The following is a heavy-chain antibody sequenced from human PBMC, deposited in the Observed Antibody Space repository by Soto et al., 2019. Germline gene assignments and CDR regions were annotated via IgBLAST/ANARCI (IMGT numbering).Heavy chain of an antibody. CDR3: AKAEGITIFGVVPGYYGMDV. J-gene: IGHJ6*02. D-gene: IGHD3-3*01. CDR2: ISYDGSNK. V-gene: IGHV3-30*18. CDR1: GFTFSSYG. Sequence: GGSLRLSCAAPGFTFSSYGMHWVRQAPGKGLEWVAVISYDGSNKYYADSVKGRFTISRDNSKNTLYLQMNSLRAEDTAVYYCAKAEGITIFGVVPGYYGMDVWGQGTTVTVSS.